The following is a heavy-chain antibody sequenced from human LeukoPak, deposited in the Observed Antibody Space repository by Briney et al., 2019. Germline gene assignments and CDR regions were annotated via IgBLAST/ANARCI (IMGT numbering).Heavy chain of an antibody. Sequence: SETLSLXCAVYGGSYSGYYWSWIRRPPGKGLESIGEINHRGSTNYNPSLKSRVTISVDTSKSQFSLKLNSVTAADTAVYYCARELVGATTPDYWGQGTLVTVSS. D-gene: IGHD1-26*01. J-gene: IGHJ4*02. V-gene: IGHV4-34*01. CDR2: INHRGST. CDR3: ARELVGATTPDY. CDR1: GGSYSGYY.